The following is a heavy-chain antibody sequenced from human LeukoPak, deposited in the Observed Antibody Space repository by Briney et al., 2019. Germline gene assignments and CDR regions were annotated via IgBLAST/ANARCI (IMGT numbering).Heavy chain of an antibody. J-gene: IGHJ6*04. V-gene: IGHV4-59*01. CDR1: GGSISSYY. Sequence: SETLSLTCTVSGGSISSYYWSWIRLPPGKGLEWIGYIYYSGSTNYNPSLKSRVTISVDTSKNQFSLKLSSVTAADTAVYYCARDRYYYGSGSYRHYYYGMDVWGKGTTVTVSS. D-gene: IGHD3-10*01. CDR3: ARDRYYYGSGSYRHYYYGMDV. CDR2: IYYSGST.